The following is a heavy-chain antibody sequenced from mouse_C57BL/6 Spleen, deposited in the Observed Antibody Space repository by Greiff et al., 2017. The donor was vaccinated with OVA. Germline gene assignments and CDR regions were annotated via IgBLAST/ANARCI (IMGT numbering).Heavy chain of an antibody. J-gene: IGHJ3*01. D-gene: IGHD2-3*01. CDR3: ARGGYDQAWFAY. V-gene: IGHV1-72*01. Sequence: QVQLKQPGAELVKPGASVKLSCKASGYTFTSYWMHWVKQRPGRGLEWIGRIDPNSGGTKYNEKFKSKATLTVDKPSSTAYMQLSSLTSEDSAVYYCARGGYDQAWFAYWGQGTLVTVSA. CDR1: GYTFTSYW. CDR2: IDPNSGGT.